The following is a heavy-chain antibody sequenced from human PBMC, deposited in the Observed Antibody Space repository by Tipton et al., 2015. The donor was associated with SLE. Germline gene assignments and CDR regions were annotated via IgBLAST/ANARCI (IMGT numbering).Heavy chain of an antibody. J-gene: IGHJ3*02. D-gene: IGHD6-6*01. Sequence: TLSLTCAVYGGSFSGYYWSWIRQSPGKGLEWIGEINHSGSTNYNPSLKSRVTISVDTSKNQFSLKLSSVTAADTAVYYCAREGKRPGAFDIWGQGTMVTVSS. CDR3: AREGKRPGAFDI. CDR1: GGSFSGYY. V-gene: IGHV4-34*01. CDR2: INHSGST.